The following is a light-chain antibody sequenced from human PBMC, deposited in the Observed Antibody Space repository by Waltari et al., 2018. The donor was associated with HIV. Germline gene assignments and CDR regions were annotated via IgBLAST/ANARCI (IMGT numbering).Light chain of an antibody. CDR1: QTVTSSY. CDR2: GAS. J-gene: IGKJ1*01. Sequence: DIVLPQSPGTLSLSPPQTATLPCRASQTVTSSYLAWYPQTPGPAPRLLTYGASRRATGVPDRFSASGSGTDFTLTISTLEPEEFAVYSGQQVANSRVTFGQGTRVEIK. V-gene: IGKV3-20*01. CDR3: QQVANSRVT.